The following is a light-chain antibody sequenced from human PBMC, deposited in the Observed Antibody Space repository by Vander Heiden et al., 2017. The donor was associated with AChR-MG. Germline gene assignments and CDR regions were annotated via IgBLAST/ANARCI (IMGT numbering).Light chain of an antibody. Sequence: SYELTQPPSVSVSPGQTASITCSGDKLGDKYACWYQQKPGQSPVLVIYQDSKRPSGIPERFSGSNSGNTANLTISGTQAMDEADYDCQAWDSSTAQVGCGGGTKLNVL. J-gene: IGLJ2*01. CDR2: QDS. V-gene: IGLV3-1*01. CDR1: KLGDKY. CDR3: QAWDSSTAQVG.